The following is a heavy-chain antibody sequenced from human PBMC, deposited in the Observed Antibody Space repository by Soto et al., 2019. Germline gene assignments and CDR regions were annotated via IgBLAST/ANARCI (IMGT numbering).Heavy chain of an antibody. CDR3: AKDPWYDFWSGYYKAYYYYGMDV. J-gene: IGHJ6*02. D-gene: IGHD3-3*01. V-gene: IGHV3-30*18. CDR1: GFTFSSYG. CDR2: ISYDGSNK. Sequence: QVQLVESGGGVVQPGRSLRLSCAASGFTFSSYGMHWVRQAPGKGLEWVAVISYDGSNKYYADSVKGRFTISRDNSKNTLYLQMNSLRAEDTAVYYCAKDPWYDFWSGYYKAYYYYGMDVWGQGTTVTVSS.